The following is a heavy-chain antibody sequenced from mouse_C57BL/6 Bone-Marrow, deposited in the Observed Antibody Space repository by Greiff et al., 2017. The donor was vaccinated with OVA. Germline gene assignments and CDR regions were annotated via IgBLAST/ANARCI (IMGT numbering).Heavy chain of an antibody. Sequence: VQLQQSGPELVKPGASVKISCKASGYSFTGYYMNWVKQSPEKSLEWIGEINPSTGGTTYNQKFKAKATLTVDKSSSTAYMQLKSLTSEDSAVYYCARGAIVTNYYAMDYWGQGTSVTVSS. CDR1: GYSFTGYY. CDR2: INPSTGGT. V-gene: IGHV1-42*01. J-gene: IGHJ4*01. D-gene: IGHD2-5*01. CDR3: ARGAIVTNYYAMDY.